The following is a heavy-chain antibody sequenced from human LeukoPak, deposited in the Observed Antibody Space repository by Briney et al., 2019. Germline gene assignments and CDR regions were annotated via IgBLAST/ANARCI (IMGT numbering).Heavy chain of an antibody. V-gene: IGHV4-59*06. D-gene: IGHD5-24*01. J-gene: IGHJ4*02. CDR2: IYYSGSS. CDR3: ARNRDGYNSFDY. CDR1: GGSISSYY. Sequence: SETLSLTCAVSGGSISSYYWSWIRQPPGKGLEWIGYIYYSGSSYYNPSLRSRVTISVDTSKNHFSLKLSSVTAADTAVYYCARNRDGYNSFDYWGQGTLVTVSS.